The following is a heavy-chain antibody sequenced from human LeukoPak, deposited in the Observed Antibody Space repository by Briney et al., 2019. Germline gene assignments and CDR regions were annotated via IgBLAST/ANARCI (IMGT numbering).Heavy chain of an antibody. D-gene: IGHD2-15*01. V-gene: IGHV3-20*04. Sequence: GGSLRLSCAASGFTFDDYGMSWVRQAPGKGLEWVSGINWNGGSTGYADSVKGRFTISRDNAKNSLYLQVNSLRAEDTALYCCARDGSSQPYFDYWGQGTLVTVSS. CDR2: INWNGGST. CDR3: ARDGSSQPYFDY. J-gene: IGHJ4*02. CDR1: GFTFDDYG.